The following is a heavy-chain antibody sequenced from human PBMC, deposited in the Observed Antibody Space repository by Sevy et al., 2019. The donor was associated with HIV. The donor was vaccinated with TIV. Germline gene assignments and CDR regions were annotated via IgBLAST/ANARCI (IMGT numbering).Heavy chain of an antibody. CDR1: GYTFTSYD. CDR2: MNPNSGNT. V-gene: IGHV1-8*01. CDR3: ARVTEVRGLQRPYYYYGMDV. J-gene: IGHJ6*02. D-gene: IGHD1-1*01. Sequence: ASVKVSCKASGYTFTSYDINWVRQATGQGLEWMGWMNPNSGNTGYAQKFQGRVTMTRNTSISTAYMELSSLRSEDTAVYYCARVTEVRGLQRPYYYYGMDVWGQGTTVTVSS.